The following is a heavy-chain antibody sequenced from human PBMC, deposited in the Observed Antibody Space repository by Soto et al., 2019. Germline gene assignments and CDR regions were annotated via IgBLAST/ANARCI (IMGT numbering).Heavy chain of an antibody. D-gene: IGHD4-4*01. Sequence: SETLSLTCAVSSGSISSSNWWSWVRQPPGKGLEWIGEIYHSGSTNYNPSLKSRVTISVDKSKNQFSLKLSSVTAADTAVYYCARDARATVTPDAFDIWGQGTMVTVSS. V-gene: IGHV4-4*02. CDR3: ARDARATVTPDAFDI. J-gene: IGHJ3*02. CDR2: IYHSGST. CDR1: SGSISSSNW.